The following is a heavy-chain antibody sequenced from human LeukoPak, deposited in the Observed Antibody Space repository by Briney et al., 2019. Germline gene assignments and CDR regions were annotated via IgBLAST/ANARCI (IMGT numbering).Heavy chain of an antibody. CDR2: INHSGST. CDR1: GGSISSSSYS. CDR3: ASSGEHTDYYVSSGYDAFDI. J-gene: IGHJ3*02. V-gene: IGHV4-39*07. D-gene: IGHD3-22*01. Sequence: SETLSLTCTVSGGSISSSSYSWSWIRQPPGKGLEWIGEINHSGSTNYNPSLKSRVTISVDTSKNQFSLKLSSVTAADTAVYYCASSGEHTDYYVSSGYDAFDIWGQGTMVTVSS.